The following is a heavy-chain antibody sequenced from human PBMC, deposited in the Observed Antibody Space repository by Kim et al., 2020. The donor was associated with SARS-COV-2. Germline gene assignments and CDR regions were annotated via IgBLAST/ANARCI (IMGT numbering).Heavy chain of an antibody. CDR3: ARGGMVVAATLFDY. D-gene: IGHD2-15*01. J-gene: IGHJ4*02. V-gene: IGHV4-31*02. Sequence: NPSLKSRVTISVDTSKNQFSLKLSSVTAADTAVYYCARGGMVVAATLFDYWGQGTLVTVSS.